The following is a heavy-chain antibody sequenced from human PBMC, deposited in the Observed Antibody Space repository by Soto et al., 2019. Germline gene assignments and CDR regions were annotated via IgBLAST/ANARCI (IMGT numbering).Heavy chain of an antibody. Sequence: QVQLVQSGAEVKKPGSSVKVSCKASGGTFRNYAISWVRQAPGQGLEWMGGIIPILRAANYAQKFQGRVTITADESTSTPYMELSGLRSEDTAVYFCARGPYYHDSSGYPYFEYWGQGTLVTVSS. CDR2: IIPILRAA. D-gene: IGHD3-22*01. V-gene: IGHV1-69*11. J-gene: IGHJ4*02. CDR1: GGTFRNYA. CDR3: ARGPYYHDSSGYPYFEY.